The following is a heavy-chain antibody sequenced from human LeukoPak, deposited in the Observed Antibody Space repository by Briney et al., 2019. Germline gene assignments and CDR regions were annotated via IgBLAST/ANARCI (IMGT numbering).Heavy chain of an antibody. CDR3: AKHYYDSSGFDF. J-gene: IGHJ4*02. CDR1: GGSISSYY. V-gene: IGHV4-4*07. D-gene: IGHD3-22*01. CDR2: IHSRGNI. Sequence: SETLSLTCTVSGGSISSYYWNWIRQPPGKGLEWIGLIHSRGNINYNPSLKSRVTMSVDTSKNQVSLKLNSVTAADTAVYFCAKHYYDSSGFDFWGQGTLVTVSS.